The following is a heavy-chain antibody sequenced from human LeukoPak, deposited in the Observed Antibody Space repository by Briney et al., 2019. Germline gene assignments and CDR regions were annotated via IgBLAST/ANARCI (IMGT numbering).Heavy chain of an antibody. V-gene: IGHV3-74*01. CDR2: INSDGSST. CDR1: GFTFSSYW. Sequence: PGGSLRPSCAASGFTFSSYWMHWVRQAPGKGLVWVSRINSDGSSTSYADSVKGRFTISRDNAKNTLYLQMNSLRAEDTAVYYCARGRGSYFFHDAFDIWGQGTMVTVSS. D-gene: IGHD1-26*01. J-gene: IGHJ3*02. CDR3: ARGRGSYFFHDAFDI.